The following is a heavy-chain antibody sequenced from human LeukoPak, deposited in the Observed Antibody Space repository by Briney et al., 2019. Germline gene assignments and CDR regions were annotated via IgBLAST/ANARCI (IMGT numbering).Heavy chain of an antibody. J-gene: IGHJ2*01. D-gene: IGHD1-26*01. Sequence: GRSLRLSCAASRFIFSNYVMHWVRQAPGKGLEWVAVIAHDGSQTYYSDSVKGRFIISRDNSKNTLYLQMSSLRAEDTAVYFCAKDGGSNSYWYFDLWGRGTLVTVSS. CDR1: RFIFSNYV. CDR3: AKDGGSNSYWYFDL. V-gene: IGHV3-30*04. CDR2: IAHDGSQT.